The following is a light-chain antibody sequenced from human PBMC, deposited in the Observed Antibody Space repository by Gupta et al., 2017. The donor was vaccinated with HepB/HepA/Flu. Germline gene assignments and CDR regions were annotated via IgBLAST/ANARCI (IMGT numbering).Light chain of an antibody. V-gene: IGLV2-23*02. J-gene: IGLJ3*02. CDR2: EVT. CDR1: SSDIGTYDF. Sequence: QSALTPLVSVSGSPGQSITHSCTGTSSDIGTYDFVSWFHQHPGKAPKPMIYEVTNRPSGVSNRFSCSKSGNTASLTISGLQAEDEADYHCCSYAGSETLVFGGGTTLTVL. CDR3: CSYAGSETLV.